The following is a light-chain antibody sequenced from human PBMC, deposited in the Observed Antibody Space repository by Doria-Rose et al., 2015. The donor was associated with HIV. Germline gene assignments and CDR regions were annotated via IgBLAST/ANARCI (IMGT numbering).Light chain of an antibody. Sequence: ASVSGSPGQSITISCTGTSSDIGSYDLVSWYQQHPGKAPKLMIYEGTNRPSGVSIRFSGSKSGNTASLTISGLQAEDEADYYCCSYASSSTLVFGGGTKLTVL. CDR2: EGT. J-gene: IGLJ2*01. CDR1: SSDIGSYDL. CDR3: CSYASSSTLV. V-gene: IGLV2-23*01.